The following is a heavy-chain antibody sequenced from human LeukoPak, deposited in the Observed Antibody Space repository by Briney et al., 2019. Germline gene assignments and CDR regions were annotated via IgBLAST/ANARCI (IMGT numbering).Heavy chain of an antibody. CDR3: ARGTYYYDSSGYSQGVPLDY. D-gene: IGHD3-22*01. V-gene: IGHV3-33*01. Sequence: GRSLRLSCAASGFTFSSYGMHWVRQAPGKGLEWVAVIWYDGSNKYYADSVKGRFTISRDNSKNTLYLQMNSLRAEDTAVYYCARGTYYYDSSGYSQGVPLDYWGQGTLVTVSS. J-gene: IGHJ4*02. CDR1: GFTFSSYG. CDR2: IWYDGSNK.